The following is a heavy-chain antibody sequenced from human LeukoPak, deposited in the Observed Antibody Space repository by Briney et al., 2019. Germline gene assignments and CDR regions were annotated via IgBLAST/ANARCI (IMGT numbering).Heavy chain of an antibody. J-gene: IGHJ4*02. V-gene: IGHV1-3*01. D-gene: IGHD3-10*01. Sequence: ASVKVSCKASGYTFTSYAMHWVRQATGQRLEWMGWINACNGNTKYSQKFQGRVTITRDTSTGTAYMELSSLSSEETAVYYCARDQGGLAGGFDYWGQGTLVTVSS. CDR3: ARDQGGLAGGFDY. CDR2: INACNGNT. CDR1: GYTFTSYA.